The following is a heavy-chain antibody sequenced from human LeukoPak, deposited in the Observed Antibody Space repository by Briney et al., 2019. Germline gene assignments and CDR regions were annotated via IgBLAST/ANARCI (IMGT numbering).Heavy chain of an antibody. CDR2: IWYDGSNK. CDR3: ARATSDPYYYYYGMDV. V-gene: IGHV3-33*01. J-gene: IGHJ6*02. Sequence: GGSLRLSCAASGFTFSSYGMHWVRQAPGKGLEWVAVIWYDGSNKYYADSVKGRFTISRDNSKNTLYLQMNRLRAEDTAVYYFARATSDPYYYYYGMDVWGQGTTVTVSS. CDR1: GFTFSSYG. D-gene: IGHD2/OR15-2a*01.